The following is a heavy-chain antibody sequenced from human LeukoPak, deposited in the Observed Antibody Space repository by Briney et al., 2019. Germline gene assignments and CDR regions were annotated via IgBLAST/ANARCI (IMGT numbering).Heavy chain of an antibody. CDR2: INTEGSYT. CDR3: SSIHGSWSYYVY. Sequence: AGGSLRLPCAASGFNLNSYWMQWVRQTPGKGVVGVSRINTEGSYTSYADSVKGRLTITRDNAKNTLYLQVNSLRAEDTDVYYCSSIHGSWSYYVYWGQGTMVTVSA. CDR1: GFNLNSYW. V-gene: IGHV3-74*01. J-gene: IGHJ4*02. D-gene: IGHD3-10*01.